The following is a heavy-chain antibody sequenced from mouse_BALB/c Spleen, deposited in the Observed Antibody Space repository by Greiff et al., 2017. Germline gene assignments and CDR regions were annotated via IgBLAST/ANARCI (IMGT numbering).Heavy chain of an antibody. V-gene: IGHV1-7*01. CDR2: INPSTGYT. J-gene: IGHJ4*01. CDR3: ARPEGSSYDYYAMDY. Sequence: QVQLQQSGAELAKPGASVKMSCKASGYTFTSYWMHWVKQRPGQGLEWIGYINPSTGYTEYNQKFKDKATLTADKSSSTAYMQLSSLTSEDSAVYYCARPEGSSYDYYAMDYWGQGTSVTVSS. CDR1: GYTFTSYW. D-gene: IGHD1-1*01.